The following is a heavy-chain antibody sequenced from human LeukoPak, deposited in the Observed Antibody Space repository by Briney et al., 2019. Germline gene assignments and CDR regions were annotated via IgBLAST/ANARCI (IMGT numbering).Heavy chain of an antibody. CDR3: ARHLTGVNAFDI. CDR2: IYYSGST. Sequence: SETLSLTCTVSGGSISSSSYYWGWIRQPPGKGLEWIGSIYYSGSTYYNPSLKSRVTISVGTSKNQFSLKLSSVTAADTAVYYCARHLTGVNAFDIWSQGTMVTVSS. CDR1: GGSISSSSYY. J-gene: IGHJ3*02. V-gene: IGHV4-39*01. D-gene: IGHD7-27*01.